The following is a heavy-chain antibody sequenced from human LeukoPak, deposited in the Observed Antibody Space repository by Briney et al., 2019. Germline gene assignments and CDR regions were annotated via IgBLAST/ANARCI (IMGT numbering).Heavy chain of an antibody. CDR1: GYSISSGYY. V-gene: IGHV4-61*02. D-gene: IGHD3-10*01. J-gene: IGHJ5*02. CDR3: ARGAVASMVRGVIGWFDP. Sequence: SETLSLTCTVSGYSISSGYYWSWIRQPAGKGLEWIGRFYTSGSTNYNPSLKSRVTISVDTSKNQFSLKLSSVTAADTAVYYCARGAVASMVRGVIGWFDPWGQGTLVTVSS. CDR2: FYTSGST.